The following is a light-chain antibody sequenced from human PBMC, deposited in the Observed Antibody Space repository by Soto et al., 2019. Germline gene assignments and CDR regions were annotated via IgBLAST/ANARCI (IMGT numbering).Light chain of an antibody. CDR3: QQYGNYPFT. CDR1: QSVTGSY. V-gene: IGKV3-20*01. Sequence: ETVLTQSPGTLSLSPGERATLSCRASQSVTGSYLAWYQQKPGQAPRLLIYGASKRATGIPDRFSGGGSGTAFTLTISGLEPEVLEVISVQQYGNYPFTSGLGTKWMSN. CDR2: GAS. J-gene: IGKJ3*01.